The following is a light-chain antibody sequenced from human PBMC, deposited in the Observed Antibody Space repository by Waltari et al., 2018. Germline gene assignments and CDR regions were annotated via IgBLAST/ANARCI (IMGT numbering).Light chain of an antibody. J-gene: IGLJ2*01. CDR3: NSRDSSGNHVV. CDR2: GKN. Sequence: SSELTQDPAVSVALGQTVRITCQGDSPRSYYASWYQQKPGQAPVFVIYGKNNRPSGIPDRFSGSSSGNTASLTITGAQAEDEADYYCNSRDSSGNHVVFGGGTKLTVL. V-gene: IGLV3-19*01. CDR1: SPRSYY.